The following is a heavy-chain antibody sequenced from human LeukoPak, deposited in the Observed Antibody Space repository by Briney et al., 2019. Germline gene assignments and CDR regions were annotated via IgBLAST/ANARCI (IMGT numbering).Heavy chain of an antibody. V-gene: IGHV3-30*02. J-gene: IGHJ6*04. CDR2: IRYDGSNK. CDR1: GFTFGSCG. CDR3: ARDREEVTARAQMDV. Sequence: TGGSLRLSCAASGFTFGSCGMYWVRQAPGKGLEWVAFIRYDGSNKYYADSVKGRFTISRDNSKNTLYLQMNDLSAEDTAVYYCARDREEVTARAQMDVWGKGTTVTVSS. D-gene: IGHD2-21*02.